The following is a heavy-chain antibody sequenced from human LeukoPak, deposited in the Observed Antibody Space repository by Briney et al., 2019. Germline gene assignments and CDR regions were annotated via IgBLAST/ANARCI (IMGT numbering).Heavy chain of an antibody. D-gene: IGHD3-10*01. J-gene: IGHJ6*02. CDR2: INHSGST. V-gene: IGHV4-34*01. CDR1: GGSFSGYY. CDR3: ASCASSFIYGMDV. Sequence: SETLSLTCAVYGGSFSGYYWSWIRQPPGKGLEWIGEINHSGSTNYNPSLKSRVTISVDTSKNQFSLKLSSVTAADTAVYYCASCASSFIYGMDVWGQGTTVTVSS.